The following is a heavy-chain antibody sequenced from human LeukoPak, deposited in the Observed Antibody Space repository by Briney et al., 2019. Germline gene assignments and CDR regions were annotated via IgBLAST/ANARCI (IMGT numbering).Heavy chain of an antibody. J-gene: IGHJ5*01. Sequence: SETLSLTCTVSSGSISTSNYYWGWVRQPPGKALEWIGNIFYSGSTYYSPSLKSRVTISLDTSRNQFSLKLSSVTAADTAVYYCASARWDSWGQGTLVTVSS. CDR3: ASARWDS. V-gene: IGHV4-39*07. CDR1: SGSISTSNYY. CDR2: IFYSGST.